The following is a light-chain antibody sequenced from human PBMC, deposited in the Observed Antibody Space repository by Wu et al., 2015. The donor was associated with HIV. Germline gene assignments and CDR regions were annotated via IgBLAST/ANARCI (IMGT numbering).Light chain of an antibody. CDR1: QSINSN. J-gene: IGKJ1*01. CDR2: GAS. Sequence: VVMTQSPATLSVSPGERATLSCRASQSINSNLAWYQRKPGQAPRLLIYGASTRATDIPARFSGSGSGTEFTLTISSLQSEDFAVYYCQQYNNLVRTFGQGTKVEI. V-gene: IGKV3-15*01. CDR3: QQYNNLVRT.